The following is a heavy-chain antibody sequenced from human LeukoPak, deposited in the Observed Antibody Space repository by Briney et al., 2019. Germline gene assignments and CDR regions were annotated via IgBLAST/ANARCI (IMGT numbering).Heavy chain of an antibody. J-gene: IGHJ4*02. Sequence: PGGSLRLSCAASGFTFSSYSMNWVRQAPGKGLEWGSSITWNSNYIYYADSVKGRFTIYRDNAQKSLYLQMNSLRAEDTAVYCCARDGDYGDYYGNDYWGQGTLVTVSS. D-gene: IGHD4-17*01. CDR1: GFTFSSYS. V-gene: IGHV3-21*01. CDR3: ARDGDYGDYYGNDY. CDR2: ITWNSNYI.